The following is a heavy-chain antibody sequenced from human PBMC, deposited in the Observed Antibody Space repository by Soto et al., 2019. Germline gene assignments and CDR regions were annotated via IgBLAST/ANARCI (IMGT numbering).Heavy chain of an antibody. CDR1: GGSISSGDYY. Sequence: SETLSLTCTVSGGSISSGDYYWSWIRQPPGKGLEWIGYIYYSGSTNYNPSLKSRVTISVDTSKNHFSLNLSSVTAADMAVYYCARAASSSWRTYDHWGQGTLVTVSS. V-gene: IGHV4-30-4*01. CDR3: ARAASSSWRTYDH. D-gene: IGHD6-13*01. J-gene: IGHJ4*02. CDR2: IYYSGST.